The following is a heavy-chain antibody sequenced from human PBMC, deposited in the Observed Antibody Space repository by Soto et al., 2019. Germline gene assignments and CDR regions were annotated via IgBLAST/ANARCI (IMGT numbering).Heavy chain of an antibody. J-gene: IGHJ4*02. CDR3: ARDDRYCSGGSCYSGLDY. V-gene: IGHV4-61*01. D-gene: IGHD2-15*01. CDR1: GGSVSSGSYY. Sequence: QVQLQESGPGLVKPSETLSLTCTVSGGSVSSGSYYWSWIRQPPGKGLEWIGSIYYSGSTNYNSSLKSRVTISVDTSKNQFSLKLSSVTAADTAVYYCARDDRYCSGGSCYSGLDYWGQGTLVTVSS. CDR2: IYYSGST.